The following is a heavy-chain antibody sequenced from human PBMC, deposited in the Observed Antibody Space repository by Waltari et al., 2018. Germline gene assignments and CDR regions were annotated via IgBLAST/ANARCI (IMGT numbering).Heavy chain of an antibody. J-gene: IGHJ6*02. CDR3: ATDGTDCSTTSCYFGGIDV. CDR2: ISFDGKNK. Sequence: QVHLVESGGGVVQPGRSLRLSCAASGFSFSSYAMYCVRQGPGKGLECAAVISFDGKNKYFADSVKGRVAICRDDSKNTLYLQMNSLRTEDTAVYYCATDGTDCSTTSCYFGGIDVWGQGTTVTVSS. D-gene: IGHD2-2*01. CDR1: GFSFSSYA. V-gene: IGHV3-30*09.